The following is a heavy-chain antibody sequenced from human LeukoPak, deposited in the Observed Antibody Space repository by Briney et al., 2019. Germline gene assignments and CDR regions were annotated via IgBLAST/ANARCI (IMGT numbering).Heavy chain of an antibody. CDR3: AKDQAATWSFDY. CDR1: GFTFSSSG. D-gene: IGHD6-25*01. V-gene: IGHV3-30*18. Sequence: GRSLRLSCAASGFTFSSSGMHWVRQAPGKGLEWVAVISYDGSNKYYADSVKGRFTISRDSSKNTLYLQMNSLRAEDTAVYYCAKDQAATWSFDYWGQGTLVTVSS. J-gene: IGHJ4*02. CDR2: ISYDGSNK.